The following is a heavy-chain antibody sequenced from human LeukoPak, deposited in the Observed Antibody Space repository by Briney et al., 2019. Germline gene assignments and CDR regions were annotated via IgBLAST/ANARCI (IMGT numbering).Heavy chain of an antibody. Sequence: PGGSLRLSCAASGFTFSSYGMHWVRQAPGKGLEWVAVIWYDGSNKYYADSVKGRFTIPRDNSKNTLYLQMNSLRAEDTAVYYCARVIFDGDYSDYWGQGTLVTVSS. V-gene: IGHV3-33*01. J-gene: IGHJ4*02. CDR1: GFTFSSYG. D-gene: IGHD4-17*01. CDR2: IWYDGSNK. CDR3: ARVIFDGDYSDY.